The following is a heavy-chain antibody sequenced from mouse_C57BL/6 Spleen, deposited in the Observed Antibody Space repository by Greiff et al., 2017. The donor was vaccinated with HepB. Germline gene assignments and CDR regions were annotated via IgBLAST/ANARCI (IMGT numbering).Heavy chain of an antibody. V-gene: IGHV5-17*01. Sequence: EVQRVESGGGLVKPGGSLKLSCAASGFTFSDYGMHWVRQAPEKGLEWVAYISSGSSTIYYADTVKGRFTISRDNAKNTLFLQMTSLRSEDTAMYYCASDGYYAMDYWGQGTSVTVSS. CDR3: ASDGYYAMDY. D-gene: IGHD2-3*01. CDR1: GFTFSDYG. CDR2: ISSGSSTI. J-gene: IGHJ4*01.